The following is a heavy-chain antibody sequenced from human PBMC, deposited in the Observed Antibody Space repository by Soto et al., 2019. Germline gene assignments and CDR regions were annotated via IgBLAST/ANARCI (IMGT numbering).Heavy chain of an antibody. V-gene: IGHV4-30-4*01. Sequence: SETLSLTCTVSGVSFRRADYYWSWLRQPPGKGLEWIGYIYYTGRTYYNPSLKSRVIISVDTSKNQFSLKLSSETAAETAVYYCVRAHYNILTGYPTHAFDIWGRGIMVTV. J-gene: IGHJ3*02. D-gene: IGHD3-9*01. CDR3: VRAHYNILTGYPTHAFDI. CDR1: GVSFRRADYY. CDR2: IYYTGRT.